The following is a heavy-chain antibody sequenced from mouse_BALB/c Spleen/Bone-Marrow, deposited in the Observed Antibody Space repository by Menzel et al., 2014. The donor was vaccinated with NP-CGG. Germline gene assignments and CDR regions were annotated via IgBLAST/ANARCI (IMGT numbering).Heavy chain of an antibody. CDR2: INPGSGGT. Sequence: VQLVESGAELVRPGTSVKVSCKASGYAFTNYLIEWVKQRPGQGLERIGVINPGSGGTNYNEKFKGKATLTADKSSSTAYMQLSSLTSDDSAVYFCARGITTGYFDYWGQGTTLTVSS. V-gene: IGHV1-54*01. D-gene: IGHD1-1*01. J-gene: IGHJ2*01. CDR1: GYAFTNYL. CDR3: ARGITTGYFDY.